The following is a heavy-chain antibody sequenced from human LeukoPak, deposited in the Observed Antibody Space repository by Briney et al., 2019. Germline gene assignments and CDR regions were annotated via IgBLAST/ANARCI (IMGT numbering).Heavy chain of an antibody. V-gene: IGHV3-21*01. CDR3: AREVGIQLWTTD. D-gene: IGHD5-18*01. J-gene: IGHJ4*02. CDR1: GFTFSSYS. Sequence: PGGSLRLSCAASGFTFSSYSMNWVRQAPGNGLEWGSSISSSSSYIYYADSVKGRFTISRDNAKNSLYLQMNSLRAEDTAVYYCAREVGIQLWTTDWGQGTLVTVSS. CDR2: ISSSSSYI.